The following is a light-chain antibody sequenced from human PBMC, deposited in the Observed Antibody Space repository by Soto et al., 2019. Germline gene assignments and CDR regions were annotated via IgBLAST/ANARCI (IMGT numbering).Light chain of an antibody. V-gene: IGKV3D-20*02. Sequence: ELVLTQSPGTLSLSPGERATLSCRASRSVSSSYLAWYQQKHGQAHRLLVYGASSRATGIPARFSASLSGTAVTITISDVQPEDFELYYGHQRQRWPRTFGQGTKGDIK. CDR1: RSVSSSY. J-gene: IGKJ1*01. CDR2: GAS. CDR3: HQRQRWPRT.